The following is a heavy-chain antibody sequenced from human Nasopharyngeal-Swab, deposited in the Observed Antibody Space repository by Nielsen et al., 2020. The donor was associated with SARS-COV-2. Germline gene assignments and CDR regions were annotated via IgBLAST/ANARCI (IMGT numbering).Heavy chain of an antibody. CDR1: GFTFDDYA. CDR2: ISWNSGSI. V-gene: IGHV3-9*01. CDR3: AKDIGAVDTAMVRYYYYYGMDV. D-gene: IGHD5-18*01. J-gene: IGHJ6*02. Sequence: GGSLRLSCAASGFTFDDYAMHWVRQAPGKGLEWVSGISWNSGSIGYADSVKGRFTISRDNAKNSLYLQMNSLRAEDTALYYCAKDIGAVDTAMVRYYYYYGMDVWGQGTTVTVSS.